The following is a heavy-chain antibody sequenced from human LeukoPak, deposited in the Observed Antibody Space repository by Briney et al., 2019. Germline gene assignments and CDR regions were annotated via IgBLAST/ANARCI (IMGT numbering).Heavy chain of an antibody. J-gene: IGHJ4*02. CDR1: GGTFSSYA. CDR2: IIPILGIA. V-gene: IGHV1-69*04. CDR3: ASENYYDSSGGFDY. Sequence: SVKVSCKASGGTFSSYAISWVRQAPGQGLEWMGRIIPILGIANYAQKFQGRVTITADKSTTTAYMELSSLRSEDTAVYYCASENYYDSSGGFDYWGQGTLVTVSS. D-gene: IGHD3-22*01.